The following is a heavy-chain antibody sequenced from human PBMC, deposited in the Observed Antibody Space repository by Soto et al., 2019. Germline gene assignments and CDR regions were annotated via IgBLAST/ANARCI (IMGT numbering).Heavy chain of an antibody. J-gene: IGHJ6*02. CDR1: GGSVNSYA. CDR2: IIPIFGTA. CDR3: ARVGGGNSGYYYYGMDV. V-gene: IGHV1-69*13. D-gene: IGHD2-21*02. Sequence: SSVEVCSKACGGSVNSYAVTLVLQAPGQGLEWMGGIIPIFGTANYAQKFQGRVTITADESTSTAYMELSSLRSEDTAVYYCARVGGGNSGYYYYGMDVWGQGTTVTVSS.